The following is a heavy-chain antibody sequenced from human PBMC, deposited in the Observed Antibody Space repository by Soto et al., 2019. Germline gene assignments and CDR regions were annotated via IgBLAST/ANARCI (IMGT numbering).Heavy chain of an antibody. Sequence: QVQLVQSGAEVKKPGSSVKVSCKASGGTFSRYTINWVRQAPGQGLEWMGRIIPIAAIANYTQKFQGRVTITVDKSANTAYMGRSSLRSDDTAVYYCARGPTIVRGAPSWFDPWGQGTLVTVSS. CDR3: ARGPTIVRGAPSWFDP. V-gene: IGHV1-69*02. CDR2: IIPIAAIA. J-gene: IGHJ5*02. D-gene: IGHD3-10*01. CDR1: GGTFSRYT.